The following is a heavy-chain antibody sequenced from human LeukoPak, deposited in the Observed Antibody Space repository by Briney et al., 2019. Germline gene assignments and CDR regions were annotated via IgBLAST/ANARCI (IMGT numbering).Heavy chain of an antibody. V-gene: IGHV4-34*01. D-gene: IGHD4-17*01. CDR1: GGSFSGYY. CDR2: INHSGST. Sequence: PSETLSLTCAVYGGSFSGYYWSWIRQPPGKGLEWIGEINHSGSTNYNPSLKSRVTISVDTSKDQFSLKLSSVTAADTAVYYCARRGNDYGDYVGFDYWGQGTLVTVSS. CDR3: ARRGNDYGDYVGFDY. J-gene: IGHJ4*02.